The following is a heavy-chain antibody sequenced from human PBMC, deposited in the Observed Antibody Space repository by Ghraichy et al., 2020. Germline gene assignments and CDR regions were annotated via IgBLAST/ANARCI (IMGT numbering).Heavy chain of an antibody. CDR3: VRDFRLLAVAGGGDGEP. CDR1: GFTFSAYW. D-gene: IGHD6-19*01. CDR2: IKQDGRER. V-gene: IGHV3-7*03. J-gene: IGHJ5*02. Sequence: GGSLRLSCVASGFTFSAYWMSWVRQAPGKGLEWVANIKQDGRERNYVGSVKGRFTISRDNAKNSVYLQMSSLRAEDTALYYCVRDFRLLAVAGGGDGEPWGQGTLVIVSS.